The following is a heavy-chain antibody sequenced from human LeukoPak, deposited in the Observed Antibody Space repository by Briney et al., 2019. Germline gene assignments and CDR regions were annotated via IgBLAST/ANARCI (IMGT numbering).Heavy chain of an antibody. Sequence: GGSLRLSCAASGFTVSSNYMSWVRQAPGKGLEWVSVIYSGGSTYYADSVKGRFTISRDNSKNTLYLQMNSLRAEDTAVYYCAREPDCSGGSCYRPGYYGMDVWGKGTTVTVSS. V-gene: IGHV3-53*01. CDR2: IYSGGST. J-gene: IGHJ6*04. CDR1: GFTVSSNY. D-gene: IGHD2-15*01. CDR3: AREPDCSGGSCYRPGYYGMDV.